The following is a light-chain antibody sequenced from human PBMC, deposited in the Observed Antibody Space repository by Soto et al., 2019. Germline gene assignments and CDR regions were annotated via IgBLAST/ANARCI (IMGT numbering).Light chain of an antibody. CDR3: QQADSYPIT. Sequence: DIQMTQSPSSVSVYVGDRVTITCRASLDINRWLAWYQVRPGKPPKLLIAGAFVLQSGVPSRFSGSGYGTDFALTIDNLQPEDFATYYCQQADSYPITFGQGTRLEIK. CDR2: GAF. J-gene: IGKJ5*01. CDR1: LDINRW. V-gene: IGKV1-12*01.